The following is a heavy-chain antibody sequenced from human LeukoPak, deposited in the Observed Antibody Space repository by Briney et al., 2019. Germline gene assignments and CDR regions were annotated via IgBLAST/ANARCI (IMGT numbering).Heavy chain of an antibody. J-gene: IGHJ4*02. CDR3: AHLIDSGSARYYFDY. CDR1: GFSLSTSGVG. D-gene: IGHD3-10*01. Sequence: KESGPKLVKHTQTLTLTCTFSGFSLSTSGVGVGWIRQPPGKALEWLALLYWDDDERYSPPLKSRLTITKDTSKNQVVLTMTNMDPVDTATYYCAHLIDSGSARYYFDYWGQGILVTVSS. V-gene: IGHV2-5*02. CDR2: LYWDDDE.